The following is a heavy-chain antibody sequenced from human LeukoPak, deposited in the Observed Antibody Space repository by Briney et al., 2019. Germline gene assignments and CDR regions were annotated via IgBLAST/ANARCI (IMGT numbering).Heavy chain of an antibody. CDR1: GGSFSGYY. V-gene: IGHV4-34*01. Sequence: SETLSLTCAVYGGSFSGYYWTWIRQPPGKGLEWIGEINHSGSTNYNPPLKSRVTMSVDTSKNQFSLKLNSVTAADTAVYFCARRTYSASYWKHFDYWGQGTLVTVSS. D-gene: IGHD1-26*01. CDR2: INHSGST. J-gene: IGHJ4*02. CDR3: ARRTYSASYWKHFDY.